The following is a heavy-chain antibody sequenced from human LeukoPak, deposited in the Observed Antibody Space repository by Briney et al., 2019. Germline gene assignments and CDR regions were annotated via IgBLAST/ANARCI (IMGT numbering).Heavy chain of an antibody. CDR3: ARPQRGYYHGMDV. CDR2: IYYSGSI. V-gene: IGHV4-39*01. CDR1: GGSISSSSYY. Sequence: SETLSLTCTVSGGSISSSSYYWGWIRQPPGMGLEWIGSIYYSGSIYYNPSLKSRVTISVDTSKNQFSLKLNSVTAADTAVYYCARPQRGYYHGMDVWGRGTTVTVSS. J-gene: IGHJ6*02.